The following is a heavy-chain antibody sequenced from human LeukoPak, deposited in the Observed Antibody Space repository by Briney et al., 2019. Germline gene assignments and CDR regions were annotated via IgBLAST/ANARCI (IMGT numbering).Heavy chain of an antibody. V-gene: IGHV1-3*01. CDR1: GYTFTSYA. Sequence: ASVKVSCKASGYTFTSYAMHWVRQAPGQRLEWMGWINAGNGNTKYSQKFQGRVTITRDTSASTAYMELSSLRSEDTAVYYCARSGAVARPLTTWGQGILVTVSS. CDR3: ARSGAVARPLTT. D-gene: IGHD6-19*01. J-gene: IGHJ5*02. CDR2: INAGNGNT.